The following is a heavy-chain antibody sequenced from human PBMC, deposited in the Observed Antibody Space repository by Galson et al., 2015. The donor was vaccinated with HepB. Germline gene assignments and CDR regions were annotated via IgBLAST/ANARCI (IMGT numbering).Heavy chain of an antibody. J-gene: IGHJ4*02. CDR2: IIPIFGTA. Sequence: SVKASCKASGGTFSSYAISWVRQAPGQGLEWMGGIIPIFGTANYAQKFQGRVTITADESTSTAYMELSSLRSEDTAVYYCARGASRYCSSTSCPTPFDYWGQGTLVTVSS. V-gene: IGHV1-69*13. D-gene: IGHD2-2*01. CDR3: ARGASRYCSSTSCPTPFDY. CDR1: GGTFSSYA.